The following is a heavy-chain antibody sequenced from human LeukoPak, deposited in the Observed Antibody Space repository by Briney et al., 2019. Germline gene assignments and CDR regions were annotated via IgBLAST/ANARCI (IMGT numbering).Heavy chain of an antibody. CDR1: GFSLRTGGVG. CDR2: IYWDEDK. Sequence: SGPTLVNPTETLTLTCTFSGFSLRTGGVGVGWIRQPPGKALEWLALIYWDEDKRYNSILKSRLTITKDTSKNQVVLTMTNMDPVDTATYYCAHGLSGRSSWRALDIWGQGTMVTVSS. V-gene: IGHV2-5*02. CDR3: AHGLSGRSSWRALDI. D-gene: IGHD6-13*01. J-gene: IGHJ3*02.